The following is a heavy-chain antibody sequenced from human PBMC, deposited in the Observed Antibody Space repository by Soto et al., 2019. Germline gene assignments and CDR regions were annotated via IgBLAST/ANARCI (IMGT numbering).Heavy chain of an antibody. CDR1: GYTFTSYG. D-gene: IGHD1-26*01. J-gene: IGHJ5*02. CDR3: ARSEPIVGATKPSNWFDP. Sequence: ASVKVSCKASGYTFTSYGISWVRQAPGQGLEWMGWISAYNGNTNYAQKLQGRVTMTTDTSTSTAYMELRSLRSDDTAVYYCARSEPIVGATKPSNWFDPWGQGTLVTVSS. V-gene: IGHV1-18*01. CDR2: ISAYNGNT.